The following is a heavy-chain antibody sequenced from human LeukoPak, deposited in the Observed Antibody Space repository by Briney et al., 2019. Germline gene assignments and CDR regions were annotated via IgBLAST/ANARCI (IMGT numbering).Heavy chain of an antibody. CDR2: ISGSGGST. Sequence: GGSLRLSCAASGFTFSSYGMSWVRQAPGKGLEWVSAISGSGGSTYYADSVKGRFTISRDNSKNTLYLQMNSLRAEDTAVYYCAKDSGRVYYGSGNFDYWGQGTLVTVSS. J-gene: IGHJ4*02. D-gene: IGHD3-10*01. CDR1: GFTFSSYG. V-gene: IGHV3-23*01. CDR3: AKDSGRVYYGSGNFDY.